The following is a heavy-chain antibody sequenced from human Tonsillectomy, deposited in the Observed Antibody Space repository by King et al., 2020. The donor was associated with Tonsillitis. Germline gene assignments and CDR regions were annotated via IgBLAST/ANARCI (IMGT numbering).Heavy chain of an antibody. D-gene: IGHD3-3*01. Sequence: VQLVESGGGVVQPGSSLILSCAASGFTYSIYAIHWVRQAPGTGLEWVAGISYDGRNKYYADSVKGRFTISRDNPKNTLYLQMNTLRAEDTAVYYCARDGGSVTIHFEGYFDLWGRGTLVTVSS. J-gene: IGHJ2*01. CDR2: ISYDGRNK. CDR3: ARDGGSVTIHFEGYFDL. V-gene: IGHV3-30*01. CDR1: GFTYSIYA.